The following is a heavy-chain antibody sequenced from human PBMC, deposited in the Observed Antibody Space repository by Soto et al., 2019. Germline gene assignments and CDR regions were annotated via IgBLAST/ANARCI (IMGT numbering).Heavy chain of an antibody. CDR2: IRGSGGVT. CDR3: AIGPRGYNYGGTESFQY. Sequence: EVQLLESGGGLVQPGGSLRLSCAASGFTFSNFAISWVRQAPGKGLEWVSGIRGSGGVTYYADSVRGRFTISRDNSKNMLYLQMNSLRAEDTAVYYCAIGPRGYNYGGTESFQYWGQGTLLTVSS. CDR1: GFTFSNFA. J-gene: IGHJ1*01. V-gene: IGHV3-23*01. D-gene: IGHD5-18*01.